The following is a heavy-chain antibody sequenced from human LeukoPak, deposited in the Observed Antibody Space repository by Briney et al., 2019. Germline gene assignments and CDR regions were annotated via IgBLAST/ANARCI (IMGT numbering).Heavy chain of an antibody. CDR1: GGSISSYY. V-gene: IGHV4-4*09. J-gene: IGHJ4*02. CDR3: ASNELVSPASVDY. D-gene: IGHD3-3*02. Sequence: SETLSLTCTVSGGSISSYYWSWIRQPPGKGLEWIGYIYTSGSTNYNPSLKSRVTISVDTSKNQFSLRLSSVTAADTAVYYCASNELVSPASVDYWGQGTLVTVSS. CDR2: IYTSGST.